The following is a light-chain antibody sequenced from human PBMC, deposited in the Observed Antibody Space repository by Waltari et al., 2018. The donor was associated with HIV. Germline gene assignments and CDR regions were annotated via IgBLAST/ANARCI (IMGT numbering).Light chain of an antibody. CDR3: AAWDDILSGLV. J-gene: IGLJ3*02. CDR1: NSTIGTNY. CDR2: RNG. V-gene: IGLV1-47*01. Sequence: QSVLTQPPSASGTPGPRVTISCSGRNSTIGTNYVYWYQQPPGTTPKLLIYRNGQRPSGVPDRFSGSKSGTSASLAISGLRSEDEAAYYCAAWDDILSGLVFGGGTKLTVL.